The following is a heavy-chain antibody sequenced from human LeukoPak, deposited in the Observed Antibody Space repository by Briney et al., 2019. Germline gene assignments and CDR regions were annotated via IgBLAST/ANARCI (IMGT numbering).Heavy chain of an antibody. CDR3: VRDLAYAFDI. Sequence: GGSLRLSCSASGFTFSTFSLNWVRQAPGKGLEWLSYIRSSSSIADSVKGRFTTSRDNAKNSLYLQMNSLRAEDTAVYYCVRDLAYAFDIWGQGTMVTVSS. CDR1: GFTFSTFS. V-gene: IGHV3-48*01. J-gene: IGHJ3*02. CDR2: IRSSSSI.